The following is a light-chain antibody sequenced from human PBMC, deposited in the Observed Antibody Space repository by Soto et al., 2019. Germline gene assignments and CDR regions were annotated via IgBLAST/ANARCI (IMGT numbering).Light chain of an antibody. CDR2: GAS. Sequence: EIVMTQSPATLSLFPGERATLSCRASQSVSNNLAWYQQKSGQSPRLLIYGASTRATGIPARFSGSGSETDFTLTISSLQSEDFAVYYCQQYKNWPPVTFGGGTKVDIK. CDR1: QSVSNN. CDR3: QQYKNWPPVT. V-gene: IGKV3-15*01. J-gene: IGKJ4*01.